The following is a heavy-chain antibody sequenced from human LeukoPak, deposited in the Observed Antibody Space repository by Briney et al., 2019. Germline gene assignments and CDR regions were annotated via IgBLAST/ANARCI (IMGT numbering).Heavy chain of an antibody. D-gene: IGHD1/OR15-1a*01. CDR2: INHSGST. CDR1: GGSFSGYY. Sequence: SETLSLTCAVYGGSFSGYYWSWLRQPPGKGLEWIGEINHSGSTNYNPSLKSRVTISVDTSKNQFSLKLSSVTAADTAVYYCARGPGITGTDNFDYWGQGTLVTVSS. CDR3: ARGPGITGTDNFDY. J-gene: IGHJ4*02. V-gene: IGHV4-34*01.